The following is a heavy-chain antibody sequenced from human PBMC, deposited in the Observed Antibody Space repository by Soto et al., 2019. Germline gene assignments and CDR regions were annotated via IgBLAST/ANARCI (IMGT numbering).Heavy chain of an antibody. CDR1: GGSFSGYY. V-gene: IGHV4-34*01. D-gene: IGHD3-10*01. CDR3: ARGRKLLWFGELTSWFDP. CDR2: INHSGST. J-gene: IGHJ5*02. Sequence: SETLSLTCAVYGGSFSGYYWSSIRQPPGKGLEWIGEINHSGSTNYNPSLESRVTISVDTSKNQFSLKLSSVTAADTAVYYCARGRKLLWFGELTSWFDPWGQGTLVTVSS.